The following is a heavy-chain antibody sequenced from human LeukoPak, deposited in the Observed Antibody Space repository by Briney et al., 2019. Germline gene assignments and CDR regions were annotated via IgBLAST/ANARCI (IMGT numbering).Heavy chain of an antibody. CDR3: ATGYSSSWYGVYYFDY. J-gene: IGHJ4*02. CDR2: IYSGGST. CDR1: GFTVSSNY. Sequence: PGGSLRLSCAASGFTVSSNYMSWVRQAPGKGLEWVSVIYSGGSTYYADSVKGRFTTSRDNSKNTLYLQMNSLRAEDTAVYYCATGYSSSWYGVYYFDYWGQGTLVTVSS. D-gene: IGHD6-13*01. V-gene: IGHV3-53*01.